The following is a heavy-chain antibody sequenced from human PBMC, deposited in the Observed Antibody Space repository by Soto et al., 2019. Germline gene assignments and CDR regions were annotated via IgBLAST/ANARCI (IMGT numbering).Heavy chain of an antibody. CDR2: IRSKANSYAT. Sequence: GGSLRLSCAASGFAFSGSAMHWVRQASGKGLEWVGRIRSKANSYATAYAASVKGRFTISRDDSKNTAYLQMNSLKTEDTAVYYCNRIADSVAATDQFDYWGQGTLVTVSS. CDR1: GFAFSGSA. V-gene: IGHV3-73*01. J-gene: IGHJ4*02. D-gene: IGHD2-15*01. CDR3: NRIADSVAATDQFDY.